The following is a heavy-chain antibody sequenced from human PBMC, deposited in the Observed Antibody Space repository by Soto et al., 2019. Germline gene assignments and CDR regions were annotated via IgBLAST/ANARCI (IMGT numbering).Heavy chain of an antibody. V-gene: IGHV1-69*01. D-gene: IGHD3-10*01. CDR1: GGTFNNYV. CDR3: QADEQCGQLSIV. Sequence: QVQLVQSGDELKKPGSSVKVSCKASGGTFNNYVFTWVRQAPGQGLEWMGGIIPPFDTPYSVQKFVGRVTMTADESSGTVYMDLSSLTSEDTAVYFCQADEQCGQLSIVWGPVTTVTVS. CDR2: IIPPFDTP. J-gene: IGHJ6*02.